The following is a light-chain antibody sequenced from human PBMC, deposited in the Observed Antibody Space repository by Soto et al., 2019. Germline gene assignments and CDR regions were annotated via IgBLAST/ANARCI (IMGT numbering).Light chain of an antibody. V-gene: IGLV2-8*01. CDR2: EVS. Sequence: QSALTQPPSASGSPGQSVTISCTGTSSDVGGYNYVSWYQQHPGKAPKLMIYEVSKRPSGVPDRFSGSKSGNTASLTVSGRQAEDEADDYCSSYAGSNNLHVVFGGGTKLTVL. CDR3: SSYAGSNNLHVV. CDR1: SSDVGGYNY. J-gene: IGLJ2*01.